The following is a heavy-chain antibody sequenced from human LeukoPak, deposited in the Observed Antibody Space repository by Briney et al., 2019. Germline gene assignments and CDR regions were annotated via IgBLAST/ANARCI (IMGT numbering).Heavy chain of an antibody. D-gene: IGHD1-26*01. CDR1: GGSISSYY. CDR3: AKFFSGRSPDY. CDR2: NSYSGST. Sequence: SETLSLTCTVSGGSISSYYWSWIRQPPGKGLEWIGYNSYSGSTNYNPSLKSRVTISVDTSRNQFSLKLSSVTAADTAVYYCAKFFSGRSPDYWGQGTLVTVSS. J-gene: IGHJ4*02. V-gene: IGHV4-59*01.